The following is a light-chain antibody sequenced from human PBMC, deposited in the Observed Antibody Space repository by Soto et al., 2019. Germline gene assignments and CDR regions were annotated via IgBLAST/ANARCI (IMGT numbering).Light chain of an antibody. Sequence: DIQMTQSPSSLSASVGDRVTITCRASQGISNYLAWYQQKPGKVPKLLIYGASTFQSRVPTRFSGSGSGTDFTLTISSLQAEDVATYYYQKYNTSPWTFGQGTKVEIK. V-gene: IGKV1-27*01. CDR1: QGISNY. CDR3: QKYNTSPWT. J-gene: IGKJ1*01. CDR2: GAS.